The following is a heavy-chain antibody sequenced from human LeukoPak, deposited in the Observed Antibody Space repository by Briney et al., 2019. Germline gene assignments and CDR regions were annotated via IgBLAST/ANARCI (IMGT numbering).Heavy chain of an antibody. J-gene: IGHJ4*02. CDR3: ARGPTVTTDY. Sequence: SETLSLTCTVSGGSISSYYWNWIRQPPGKGLEWIGYIYYSGSTNYNPSLKSRVTMSIDTSKNQFSLKLNSVTAADTAVYYCARGPTVTTDYWGQGTLVTVSS. CDR1: GGSISSYY. D-gene: IGHD4-17*01. V-gene: IGHV4-59*01. CDR2: IYYSGST.